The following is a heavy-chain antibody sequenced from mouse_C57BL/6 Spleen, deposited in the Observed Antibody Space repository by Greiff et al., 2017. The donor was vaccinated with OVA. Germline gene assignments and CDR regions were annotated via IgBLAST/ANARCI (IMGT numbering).Heavy chain of an antibody. D-gene: IGHD3-3*01. Sequence: QVQLQQPGAELVRPGSSVKLSCKASGYTFTSYWLHWVKQRPIQGLEWIGNIDPSDSETHYNQKFKDKATLTVDKSSSTAYMQLSSLTSEDSAVYYCARSWDRGDCDDWGQGTTLTVSS. V-gene: IGHV1-52*01. CDR1: GYTFTSYW. J-gene: IGHJ2*01. CDR3: ARSWDRGDCDD. CDR2: IDPSDSET.